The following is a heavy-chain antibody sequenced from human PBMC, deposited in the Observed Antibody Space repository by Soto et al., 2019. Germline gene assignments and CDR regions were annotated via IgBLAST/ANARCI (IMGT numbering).Heavy chain of an antibody. CDR1: GGSISTYY. CDR2: IDYSGRS. Sequence: SETLSLTCTISGGSISTYYWSWIRQPPGKGREWIGYIDYSGRSSYNPSLKCRVTMSLDTSKNQFSLKLRSVTAADTAVFYCARYAGSSWFDYWGQGTLVTVSS. J-gene: IGHJ4*02. D-gene: IGHD6-13*01. CDR3: ARYAGSSWFDY. V-gene: IGHV4-59*01.